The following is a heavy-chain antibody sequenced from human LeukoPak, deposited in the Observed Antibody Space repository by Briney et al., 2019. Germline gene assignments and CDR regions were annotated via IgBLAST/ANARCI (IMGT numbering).Heavy chain of an antibody. D-gene: IGHD6-6*01. J-gene: IGHJ4*02. Sequence: SETLSLTCTVSGGSISSYYWSWIRQPPGKGLEWIGYIYYSGSTNYNPSLKSRVTISVDTSKNQFSLKLSSVTAADTAVYYCARGVPGSDWGQGTLVTVSS. V-gene: IGHV4-59*01. CDR2: IYYSGST. CDR1: GGSISSYY. CDR3: ARGVPGSD.